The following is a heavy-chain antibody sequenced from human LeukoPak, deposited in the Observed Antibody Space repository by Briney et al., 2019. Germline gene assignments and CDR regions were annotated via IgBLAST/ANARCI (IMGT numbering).Heavy chain of an antibody. D-gene: IGHD3-22*01. CDR1: GYTFTSYG. CDR3: ARDKYYYDSSSDFDY. V-gene: IGHV1-18*01. CDR2: ISAYNGNT. Sequence: ASVKVSCKASGYTFTSYGISWVRQAPGQGLEWMGWISAYNGNTNYAQKLQGRVTMTTDTSTSTAYMELRSLRSDDTAVYYCARDKYYYDSSSDFDYWGQGTLVTVSS. J-gene: IGHJ4*02.